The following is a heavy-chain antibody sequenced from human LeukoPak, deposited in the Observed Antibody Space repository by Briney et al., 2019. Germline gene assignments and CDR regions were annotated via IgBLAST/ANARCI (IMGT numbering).Heavy chain of an antibody. Sequence: GGSLRLSCGASGFTFSSYGMHWVRQAPGKGLDWVAVISYHGINAQYADSVKGRFTISRDSSKNTLFLQMNSLTTEDTAVYYCAKDGDIVSTILPDYWGQGTLVTVSS. J-gene: IGHJ4*02. CDR3: AKDGDIVSTILPDY. D-gene: IGHD5/OR15-5a*01. CDR1: GFTFSSYG. CDR2: ISYHGINA. V-gene: IGHV3-30*18.